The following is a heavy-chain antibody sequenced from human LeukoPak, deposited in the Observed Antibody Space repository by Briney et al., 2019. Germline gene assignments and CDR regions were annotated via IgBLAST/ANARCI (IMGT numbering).Heavy chain of an antibody. CDR2: FDPEDGET. J-gene: IGHJ5*02. D-gene: IGHD6-19*01. V-gene: IGHV1-24*01. CDR1: GYTLTEVS. Sequence: ASVKVSCKVSGYTLTEVSMHWVRQAPGKGLEWMGGFDPEDGETIYAQKFQGRVTMTEDTSTDTAYMELSSLRSEDTAVYYCATYYPAVAGTENWFDPWGQGTLVTVSS. CDR3: ATYYPAVAGTENWFDP.